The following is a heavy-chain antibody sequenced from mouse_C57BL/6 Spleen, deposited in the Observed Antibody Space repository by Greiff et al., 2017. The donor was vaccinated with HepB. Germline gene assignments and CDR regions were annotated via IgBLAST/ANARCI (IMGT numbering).Heavy chain of an antibody. J-gene: IGHJ3*01. CDR1: GYAFTNYL. CDR3: ARWDYGSPFAY. CDR2: INPGGGGT. V-gene: IGHV1-54*01. Sequence: QVQLQESGAELVRPGTSVKVSCKASGYAFTNYLIEWVKQRPGQGLEWIGVINPGGGGTNYNEKFKGKATLTADKSSSTAYMQLSSLTSEDSAVYFCARWDYGSPFAYWGQGTLVTVSA. D-gene: IGHD1-1*01.